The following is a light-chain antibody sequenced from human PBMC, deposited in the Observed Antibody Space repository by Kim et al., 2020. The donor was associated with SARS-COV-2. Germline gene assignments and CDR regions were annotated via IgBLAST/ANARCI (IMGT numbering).Light chain of an antibody. CDR3: SSYTSSSTSYV. J-gene: IGLJ1*01. CDR2: DVS. CDR1: RSDVGGYNF. V-gene: IGLV2-14*03. Sequence: QSIPISCTGTRSDVGGYNFVSWYQHHPGKATKLMIYDVSKRPSGVSNRFSGSKSGNTASLTISVLQAEAEADYYCSSYTSSSTSYVFGTGTKVTVL.